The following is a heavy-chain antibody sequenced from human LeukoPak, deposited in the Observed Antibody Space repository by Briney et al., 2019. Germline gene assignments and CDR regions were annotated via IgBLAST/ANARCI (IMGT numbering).Heavy chain of an antibody. CDR1: GVTFGAYS. CDR2: ISSGSRTI. V-gene: IGHV3-48*01. Sequence: GGSLRLSCAASGVTFGAYSMNWVRQVPGKGLEWVSYISSGSRTIYYADSVKGRFTVSRDNAKNSLNLQMDSLRAEDTAVYYCARESITGHRDFDYWGQGTLVTVSS. D-gene: IGHD1-20*01. CDR3: ARESITGHRDFDY. J-gene: IGHJ4*02.